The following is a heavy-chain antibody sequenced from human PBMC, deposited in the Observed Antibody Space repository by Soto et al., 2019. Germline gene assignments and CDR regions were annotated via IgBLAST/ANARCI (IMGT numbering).Heavy chain of an antibody. V-gene: IGHV4-28*01. CDR2: IYYSGTT. CDR3: ARREIQGPIDY. Sequence: QVQLQESGPGLVKPSDTLSLTCAVSGYSISSSNWWGWIRQPPGKGLEWIGSIYYSGTTYYNPSLKSRVSMSVDTSKNQFSLKLTSVTAVDAAVYYCARREIQGPIDYWGQGTLVTVSS. D-gene: IGHD1-26*01. J-gene: IGHJ4*02. CDR1: GYSISSSNW.